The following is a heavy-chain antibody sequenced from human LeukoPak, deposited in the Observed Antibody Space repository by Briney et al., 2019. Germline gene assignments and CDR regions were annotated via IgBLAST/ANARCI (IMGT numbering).Heavy chain of an antibody. CDR3: ASNPRIAVEEFFAFDI. Sequence: GESLKISCKGSGYSFTSYWIGWVRQMPGKGLEWMGIIYPGDSDTRYSPSFQGQVTISADKSISTAYLQWSSLKASDTAMYYCASNPRIAVEEFFAFDIWGQGTTVTVSS. V-gene: IGHV5-51*01. D-gene: IGHD6-19*01. J-gene: IGHJ3*02. CDR1: GYSFTSYW. CDR2: IYPGDSDT.